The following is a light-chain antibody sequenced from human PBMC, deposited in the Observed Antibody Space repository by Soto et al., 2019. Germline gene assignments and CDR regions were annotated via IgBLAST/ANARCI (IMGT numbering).Light chain of an antibody. V-gene: IGKV3-20*01. CDR3: QLYCSSPF. J-gene: IGKJ3*01. CDR2: GAS. CDR1: QSVSSSY. Sequence: EIVLTQSPGTLSLSPGERATLSCRASQSVSSSYLAWYHQKPGQAPRLLIYGASSRATGIPDRFSGRGSGKGFTLTISRQEPEESTVYHWQLYCSSPFFGPGTKVAIK.